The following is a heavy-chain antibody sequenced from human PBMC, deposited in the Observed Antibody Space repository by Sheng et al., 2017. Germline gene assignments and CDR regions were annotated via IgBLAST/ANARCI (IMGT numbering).Heavy chain of an antibody. D-gene: IGHD3-22*01. CDR2: IYYSGST. V-gene: IGHV4-39*07. CDR1: GGSISSSSYY. CDR3: ARVTYYDRGFXVLTYYYYMDV. Sequence: QLQLQESGPGLVKPSETLSLTCTVSGGSISSSSYYWGWIRQPPGKGLEWIGSIYYSGSTYYNPSLKSRVTISVDTSKNQFSLKLSSVTAADTAVYYCARVTYYDRGFXVLTYYYYMDVWGQGDHGHR. J-gene: IGHJ6*03.